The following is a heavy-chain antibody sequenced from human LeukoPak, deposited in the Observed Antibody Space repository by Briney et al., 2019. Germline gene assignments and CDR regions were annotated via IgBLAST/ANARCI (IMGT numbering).Heavy chain of an antibody. CDR2: IRSKANSYAT. D-gene: IGHD4-17*01. V-gene: IGHV3-73*01. CDR3: TTDGDYDMIGYYYMDV. J-gene: IGHJ6*03. CDR1: GFTFSSYG. Sequence: GRSLRLSCAASGFTFSSYGMHWVRQASGKGLEWVGRIRSKANSYATAYAASVKGRFTISRDDSKNTAYLQMNSLKTEDTAVYYCTTDGDYDMIGYYYMDVWGKGTTVTVSS.